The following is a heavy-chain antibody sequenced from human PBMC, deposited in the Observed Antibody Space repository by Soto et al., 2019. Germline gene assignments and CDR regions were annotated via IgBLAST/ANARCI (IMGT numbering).Heavy chain of an antibody. CDR1: GYTFTSYD. J-gene: IGHJ6*03. CDR3: ARLGSSSSWFYYYYYMDV. D-gene: IGHD6-6*01. CDR2: MNPNSGNT. V-gene: IGHV1-8*01. Sequence: ASVKVSCKASGYTFTSYDINWVRQATGQGLEWMGWMNPNSGNTGYAQKFQGRVTMTRNTSISTAYMELNSLRSEDTAVYYCARLGSSSSWFYYYYYMDVWGKGTTVTVSS.